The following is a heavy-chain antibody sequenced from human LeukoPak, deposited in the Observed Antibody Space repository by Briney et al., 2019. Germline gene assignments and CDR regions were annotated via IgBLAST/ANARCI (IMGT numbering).Heavy chain of an antibody. CDR1: GFTFSSYG. CDR3: AKDGAVVATADYFDY. J-gene: IGHJ4*02. V-gene: IGHV3-30*18. Sequence: GGSLRLSCAASGFTFSSYGMHWVRQAPGKGLEWVAVISYDGSNKYYADSVKGRFTISRDNSKNTLYLQMNSLRAEDTAVFYCAKDGAVVATADYFDYWGQGTLVTVFS. CDR2: ISYDGSNK. D-gene: IGHD5-12*01.